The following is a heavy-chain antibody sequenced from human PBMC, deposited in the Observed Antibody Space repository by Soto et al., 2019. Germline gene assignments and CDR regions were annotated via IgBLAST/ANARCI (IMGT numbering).Heavy chain of an antibody. J-gene: IGHJ4*02. CDR3: ARDPRTYYYDTSGSPIDF. D-gene: IGHD3-22*01. CDR2: ISGYNGNT. CDR1: GYTFSNYG. Sequence: QVQLVQSGAEVENPGASVRVSCKASGYTFSNYGISWVRQAPGQGLEWVGWISGYNGNTNHAQKLQGRITMTTDIPTRTAYMELRSLRSDDTAVYYCARDPRTYYYDTSGSPIDFWGQGTLVTVSS. V-gene: IGHV1-18*01.